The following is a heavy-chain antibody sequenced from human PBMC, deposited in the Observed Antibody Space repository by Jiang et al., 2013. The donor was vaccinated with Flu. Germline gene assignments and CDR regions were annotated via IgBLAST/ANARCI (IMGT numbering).Heavy chain of an antibody. Sequence: GAEVKKPGASVKVSCKASGHTFTSYYIHWVRQAPGQGLEWMGVITPNGGRTSYAQKFQGRVTMTRDTSTSTVYMELSSLRSEDTAVYYCARQQAMDVWGQGTTVTVSS. V-gene: IGHV1-46*01. J-gene: IGHJ6*02. CDR3: ARQQAMDV. CDR2: ITPNGGRT. CDR1: GHTFTSYY.